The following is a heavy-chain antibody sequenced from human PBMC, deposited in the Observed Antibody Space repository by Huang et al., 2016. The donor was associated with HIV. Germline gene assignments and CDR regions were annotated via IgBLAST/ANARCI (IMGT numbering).Heavy chain of an antibody. Sequence: EVELVESGGGLVKPGGSLRLSCAASGFAFSSYGMNWVRQAPGKGLEGVVFIGRDSSYIYYADSVKGRVTISRDNAKSSIYLQLDSLRAEDTAVYYCAYQQWLVGGLNHWGQGTLVVVSS. CDR1: GFAFSSYG. CDR2: IGRDSSYI. J-gene: IGHJ5*02. D-gene: IGHD6-19*01. V-gene: IGHV3-21*02. CDR3: AYQQWLVGGLNH.